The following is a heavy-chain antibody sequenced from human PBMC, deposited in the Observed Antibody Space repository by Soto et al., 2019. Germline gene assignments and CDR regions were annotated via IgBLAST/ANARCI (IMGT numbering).Heavy chain of an antibody. CDR2: IWYDGSNK. V-gene: IGHV3-33*01. D-gene: IGHD1-26*01. Sequence: QVQLVESGGGVVQPGRSLRLSCAASGFTFSSYGIQWVRQAPGKGLEWVAVIWYDGSNKYYADSVKGRFTISRDNSKNTLYLQMNSLRAEDTAVYYCAREGLSLGLLWGQGTLVTVSS. CDR1: GFTFSSYG. J-gene: IGHJ4*02. CDR3: AREGLSLGLL.